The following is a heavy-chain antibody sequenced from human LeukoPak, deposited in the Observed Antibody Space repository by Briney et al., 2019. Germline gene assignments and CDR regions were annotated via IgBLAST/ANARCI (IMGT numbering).Heavy chain of an antibody. J-gene: IGHJ5*02. CDR1: GFTFSSHA. V-gene: IGHV3-23*01. D-gene: IGHD4-17*01. CDR2: IGGIGAST. Sequence: GGSLRLSCAASGFTFSSHAMNWVRQTPGKGLEWVSSIGGIGASTYYADSVKGRFTISRDNSKNTLYLQMNSLRAEDTALYYCAKAAYGDYVNWFDPWGQGILVTVSS. CDR3: AKAAYGDYVNWFDP.